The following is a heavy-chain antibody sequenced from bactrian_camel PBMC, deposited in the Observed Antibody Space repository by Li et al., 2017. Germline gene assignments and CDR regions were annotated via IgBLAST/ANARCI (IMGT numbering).Heavy chain of an antibody. CDR3: AASTREAVWGLSSTAFDY. Sequence: VESGGGSVQAGGSLRLSCQASGYTNNWRYIGWFRQAPGKEREGLAAILSGAKSTIYVASVKGRFTISQDSTKKMVYLQMNSLSPEDTAIYYCAASTREAVWGLSSTAFDYWGQGTQVTVS. CDR1: GYTNNWRY. D-gene: IGHD4*01. V-gene: IGHV3S65*01. J-gene: IGHJ6*01. CDR2: ILSGAKST.